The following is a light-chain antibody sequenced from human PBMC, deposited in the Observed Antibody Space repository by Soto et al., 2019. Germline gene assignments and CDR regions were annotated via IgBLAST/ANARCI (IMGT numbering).Light chain of an antibody. CDR1: QNINIY. CDR2: TAS. Sequence: DIQMTQSPSSLSASVGDRVTITCRASQNINIYLNWYQRKPGKAPKLLIYTASSLQSGVPSRFSGSGSGTDFTLTISSLQPEDFATYYCQQSHSIPHTFGLGTKVDIK. V-gene: IGKV1-39*01. CDR3: QQSHSIPHT. J-gene: IGKJ3*01.